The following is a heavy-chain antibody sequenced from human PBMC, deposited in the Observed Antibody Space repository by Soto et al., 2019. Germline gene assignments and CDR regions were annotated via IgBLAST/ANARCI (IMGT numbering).Heavy chain of an antibody. D-gene: IGHD4-17*01. CDR3: AKAATPVTPLGYDS. CDR1: GFSFSSCA. Sequence: GAQRGLCAASGFSFSSCAMHGVRQAPGKGLEWVAVISYDGTNKYYADSVKGRFIISRDNSKSTLYLQMNSLRTEDTGVYYCAKAATPVTPLGYDSWGQGMLVTVSS. CDR2: ISYDGTNK. V-gene: IGHV3-30*18. J-gene: IGHJ4*02.